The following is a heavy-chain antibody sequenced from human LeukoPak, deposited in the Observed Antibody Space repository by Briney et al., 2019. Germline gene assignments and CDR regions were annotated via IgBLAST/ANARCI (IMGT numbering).Heavy chain of an antibody. D-gene: IGHD1-26*01. J-gene: IGHJ4*02. Sequence: PGGSLRLSCAASGFTFSSYGMHWVRQAPGKGLEWVASISYDRSKIYYSDSVKGRFTISRDNSQNTIYLQMNSLKPDDTALYYCAKTQWDLLRGETFDYWGQGTLVTVSS. V-gene: IGHV3-30*18. CDR3: AKTQWDLLRGETFDY. CDR1: GFTFSSYG. CDR2: ISYDRSKI.